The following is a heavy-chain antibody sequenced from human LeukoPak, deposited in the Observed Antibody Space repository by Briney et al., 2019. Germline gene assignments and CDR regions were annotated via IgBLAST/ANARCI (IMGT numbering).Heavy chain of an antibody. CDR1: VYTLTELS. Sequence: ASVKGSCKVSVYTLTELSMHWVRQDPGKGLEWMGGFDPEDGVTIYAQKFQGRVTMTEDTSTDTAYMELSSLRSEDTAVYYCATGSSGWYGEIDYWGQGTLVTVSS. CDR3: ATGSSGWYGEIDY. J-gene: IGHJ4*02. V-gene: IGHV1-24*01. CDR2: FDPEDGVT. D-gene: IGHD6-19*01.